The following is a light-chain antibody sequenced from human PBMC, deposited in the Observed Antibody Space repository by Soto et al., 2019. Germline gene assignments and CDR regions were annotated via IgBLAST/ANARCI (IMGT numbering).Light chain of an antibody. CDR2: DVS. V-gene: IGLV2-11*01. CDR1: SSDVGGYEY. Sequence: QSVLTQPRSVSGPPGQSVTISCTGTSSDVGGYEYVSWYQQHPGKAPKLMIYDVSKRPSGVPDRFSGSKSGNTASLTISGLQAEDEADYYCCSYAGSYTFVFGTGTEVTVL. J-gene: IGLJ1*01. CDR3: CSYAGSYTFV.